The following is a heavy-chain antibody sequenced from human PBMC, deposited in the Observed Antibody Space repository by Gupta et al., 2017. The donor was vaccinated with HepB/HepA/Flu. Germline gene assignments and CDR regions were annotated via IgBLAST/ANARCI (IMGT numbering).Heavy chain of an antibody. CDR1: GFSVTAYW. CDR3: ARDGLSTTPFDY. J-gene: IGHJ4*02. V-gene: IGHV3-74*01. D-gene: IGHD1-7*01. Sequence: EVQLVESGGGLVQPGGSLRLSCEVSGFSVTAYWMHWVRHLPGRGLEWVSSITSDGRTTSHADSVRGRFTISRDNTKNTVYLQMNSLRGDDTAFYYCARDGLSTTPFDYWGQGTSVTVSS. CDR2: ITSDGRTT.